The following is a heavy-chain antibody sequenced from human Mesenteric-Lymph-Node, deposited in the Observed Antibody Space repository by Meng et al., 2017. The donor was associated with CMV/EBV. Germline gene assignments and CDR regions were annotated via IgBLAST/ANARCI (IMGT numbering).Heavy chain of an antibody. V-gene: IGHV4-34*01. D-gene: IGHD4-23*01. J-gene: IGHJ4*02. Sequence: QVQLQQWCEGLLKPSETLSLTCAVYGGSFSGYYWSWIRQPPGKGLEWIGEINHSGSTNYNPSLKSRVTISVDTSKNQFSLKLSSVTAADTAVYYCARHQRWLKSEGGFNYWGQGTLVTVSS. CDR2: INHSGST. CDR1: GGSFSGYY. CDR3: ARHQRWLKSEGGFNY.